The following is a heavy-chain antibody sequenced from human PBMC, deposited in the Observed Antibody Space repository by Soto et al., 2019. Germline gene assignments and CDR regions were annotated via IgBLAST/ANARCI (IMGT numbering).Heavy chain of an antibody. CDR1: GYSFTSYW. D-gene: IGHD3-10*01. CDR2: IYPGDSDT. Sequence: GESLKISCKGSGYSFTSYWIGWVRQMPGKGLEWMGIIYPGDSDTRYSPSFQGQVTISADKSISTAYLQWSSLKASDTAMYYCARLREALWFGELLIDYMDVWGKGTTVTVSS. CDR3: ARLREALWFGELLIDYMDV. J-gene: IGHJ6*03. V-gene: IGHV5-51*01.